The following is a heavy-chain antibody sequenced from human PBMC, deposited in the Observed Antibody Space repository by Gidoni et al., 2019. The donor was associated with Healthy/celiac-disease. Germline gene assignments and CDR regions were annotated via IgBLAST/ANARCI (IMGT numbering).Heavy chain of an antibody. CDR1: GFTFSSYS. J-gene: IGHJ4*02. Sequence: EVQLVESGGGLVKPGGSLRLSCAASGFTFSSYSMNWVRQAPGKGLEWVSSISSSSSYIYYADSVKGRFTISRDNAKNSLYLQMNSLRAEDTAVYYWARGIDGAAAARHEHDYWGQGTLVTVSS. CDR2: ISSSSSYI. CDR3: ARGIDGAAAARHEHDY. V-gene: IGHV3-21*01. D-gene: IGHD6-13*01.